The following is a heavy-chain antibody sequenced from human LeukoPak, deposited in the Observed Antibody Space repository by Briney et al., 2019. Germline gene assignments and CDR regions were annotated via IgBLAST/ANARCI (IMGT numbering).Heavy chain of an antibody. J-gene: IGHJ4*02. CDR1: GDSISRSY. CDR2: IYYTGST. D-gene: IGHD5-12*01. V-gene: IGHV4-59*12. CDR3: ARGPSTSGYDLDY. Sequence: SETLSLTCTVSGDSISRSYWSWIRQPPGKGLECIGYIYYTGSTNYNPSLKSRVTISVDTSKNQFSLKLSSVTAADTAVYYCARGPSTSGYDLDYWGQGTLVTVSS.